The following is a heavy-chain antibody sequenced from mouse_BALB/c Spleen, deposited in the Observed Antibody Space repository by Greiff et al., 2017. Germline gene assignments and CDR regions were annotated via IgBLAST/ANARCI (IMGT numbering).Heavy chain of an antibody. CDR3: ARLDWDKGAMDY. CDR2: IYPGDGDT. Sequence: QVQLKESGPELVKPGASVKISCKASGYAFSSSWMNWVKQRPGQGLEWIGRIYPGDGDTNYNGKFKGKATLTADKSSSTAYMQLSSLTSVDSAVYFCARLDWDKGAMDYWGQGTSVTVSS. J-gene: IGHJ4*01. D-gene: IGHD4-1*01. V-gene: IGHV1-82*01. CDR1: GYAFSSSW.